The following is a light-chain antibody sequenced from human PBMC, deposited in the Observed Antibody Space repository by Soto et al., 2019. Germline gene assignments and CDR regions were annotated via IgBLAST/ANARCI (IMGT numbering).Light chain of an antibody. CDR1: SRDVGGYNY. Sequence: QSVLTQPASVSGSPGQSITISCTGTSRDVGGYNYVSWYQQHPGKAHKLMIYDARNRPSGVSNRFSGSKSVNTASLTISGLQAEDEADYSCSSYTTISTYVFGTGTKVTVL. CDR3: SSYTTISTYV. CDR2: DAR. V-gene: IGLV2-14*01. J-gene: IGLJ1*01.